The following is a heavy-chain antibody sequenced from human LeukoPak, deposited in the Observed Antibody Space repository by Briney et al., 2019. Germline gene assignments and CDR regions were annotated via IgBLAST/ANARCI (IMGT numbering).Heavy chain of an antibody. CDR3: ARVPQQLVPTGYFQH. D-gene: IGHD6-13*01. CDR2: ISAYNGNT. Sequence: ASVKVSCKASGYTFTSYAMNWVRQAPGQGLEWMGWISAYNGNTNYAQKLQGRVTMTTDTSTSTAYMELRSLRSDDTAVYYCARVPQQLVPTGYFQHWGQGTLVTVSS. V-gene: IGHV1-18*01. J-gene: IGHJ1*01. CDR1: GYTFTSYA.